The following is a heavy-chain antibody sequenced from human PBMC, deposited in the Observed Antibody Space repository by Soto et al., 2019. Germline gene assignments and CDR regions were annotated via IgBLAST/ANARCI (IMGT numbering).Heavy chain of an antibody. CDR1: GFTFSSYA. J-gene: IGHJ6*02. CDR2: ISGSGGST. D-gene: IGHD4-17*01. CDR3: AKRIEGYGGRYYYGMDV. Sequence: EVQLLESGGGLVQPGGSLRLSCAASGFTFSSYAMSWVRQAPGKGLEWVSAISGSGGSTYYADSVKGRFTISRDNSKNPLYLEINSPGGEDTAVYYCAKRIEGYGGRYYYGMDVWGQGTTVTVSS. V-gene: IGHV3-23*01.